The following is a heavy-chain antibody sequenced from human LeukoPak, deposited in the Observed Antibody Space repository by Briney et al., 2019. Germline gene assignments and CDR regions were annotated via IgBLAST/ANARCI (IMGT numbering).Heavy chain of an antibody. J-gene: IGHJ4*02. CDR1: GFTFSNYA. CDR2: ISYSGDST. D-gene: IGHD4-17*01. V-gene: IGHV3-23*01. Sequence: GGSLRLSCAVSGFTFSNYAMSWVRQAPGKGLEWVSGISYSGDSTYYADSVKGRFTISRDNSKNTPYLQMSSLRVEDTAIYYCAKDSTTVTTGRGNFDYWGQGPLVTVSS. CDR3: AKDSTTVTTGRGNFDY.